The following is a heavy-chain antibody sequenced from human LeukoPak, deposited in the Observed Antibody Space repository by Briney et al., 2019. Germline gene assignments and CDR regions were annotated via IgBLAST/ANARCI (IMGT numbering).Heavy chain of an antibody. CDR1: GGSISSYY. CDR2: IYYSGST. J-gene: IGHJ4*02. V-gene: IGHV4-59*01. D-gene: IGHD3-22*01. Sequence: SETLFLTCTVSGGSISSYYWSWIRQPPGKGLEWIGYIYYSGSTNYNPSLKSRVTISVDTSKNQFSLKLSSVTAADTAVYYCAREHSSGYKDYWGQGTLVTVSS. CDR3: AREHSSGYKDY.